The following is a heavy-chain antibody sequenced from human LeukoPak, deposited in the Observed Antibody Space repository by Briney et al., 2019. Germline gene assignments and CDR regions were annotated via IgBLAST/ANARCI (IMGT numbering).Heavy chain of an antibody. CDR1: GGSFNAYY. CDR3: ARHLDSGSYPLDY. V-gene: IGHV4-59*08. Sequence: SETLSLTCTVSGGSFNAYYWSWIRQPPGKRLEWIGHVYYNGGTTYNPSLKSRLTISLDTSKNQFFLKLSSVTAADTAVYYCARHLDSGSYPLDYWGQGTLVTVSS. J-gene: IGHJ4*02. CDR2: VYYNGGT. D-gene: IGHD3-10*01.